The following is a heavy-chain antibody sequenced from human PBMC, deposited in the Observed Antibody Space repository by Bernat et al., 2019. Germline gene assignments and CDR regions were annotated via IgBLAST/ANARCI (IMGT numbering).Heavy chain of an antibody. CDR1: GFTFSSYA. Sequence: EVQLLESGGGLVQPGGSLRLSCAASGFTFSSYAMSWVRQAPGKGLEWVSAISGSGGSTYYADSVKGRFTISRDNSKNTLYLQMNSLRAEDTAVYYCARGAYCSSTSCHWEQWLVHFDYWGQETLVTVSS. CDR3: ARGAYCSSTSCHWEQWLVHFDY. CDR2: ISGSGGST. D-gene: IGHD2-2*01. V-gene: IGHV3-23*01. J-gene: IGHJ4*02.